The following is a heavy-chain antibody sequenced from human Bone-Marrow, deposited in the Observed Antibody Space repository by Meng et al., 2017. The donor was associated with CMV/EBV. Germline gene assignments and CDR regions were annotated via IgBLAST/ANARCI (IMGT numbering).Heavy chain of an antibody. J-gene: IGHJ4*02. CDR1: GFTFSSYA. CDR3: ARGLVVPAAINYFDY. Sequence: ETLSLTCAASGFTFSSYAMSWVRQAPGKGLEWVSGINWNGGSTGYADSVKGRFTISRDNAKNSLYLQMNSLRAEDTALYYCARGLVVPAAINYFDYWGQGTLVTVSS. V-gene: IGHV3-20*04. CDR2: INWNGGST. D-gene: IGHD2-2*01.